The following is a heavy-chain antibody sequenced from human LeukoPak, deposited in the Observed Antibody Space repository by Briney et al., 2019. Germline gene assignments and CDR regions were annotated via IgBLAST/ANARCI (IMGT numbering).Heavy chain of an antibody. D-gene: IGHD2-2*01. J-gene: IGHJ6*02. CDR1: GGSISSYY. CDR2: IYYSGST. Sequence: SETLSLTCTVSGGSISSYYWSWIRQPPGKGLEWIGYIYYSGSTNYNPSLKSRVTISVDTSKNQFSLKLSSVTAADTAVYYCARDSYCSSTSCYPDYYYYGMDVWGQGTTVTVSS. V-gene: IGHV4-59*01. CDR3: ARDSYCSSTSCYPDYYYYGMDV.